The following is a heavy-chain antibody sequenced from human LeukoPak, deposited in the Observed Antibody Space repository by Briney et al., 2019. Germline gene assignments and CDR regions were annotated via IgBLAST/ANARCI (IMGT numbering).Heavy chain of an antibody. D-gene: IGHD3-10*01. CDR2: ISFHGTDS. V-gene: IGHV3-30*04. CDR3: AKNRNYGSGSYEGGY. Sequence: PGTSLRLSCAASGFTFISYAIHWVRQAPGKGLEWVAVISFHGTDSFYADSVKGRFTISRDNSKNTLYLQMSSLRADDTAVYYCAKNRNYGSGSYEGGYWGQGTLVTVSS. CDR1: GFTFISYA. J-gene: IGHJ4*02.